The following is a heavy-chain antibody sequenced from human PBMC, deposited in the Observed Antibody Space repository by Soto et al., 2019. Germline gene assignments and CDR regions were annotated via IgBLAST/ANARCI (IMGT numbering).Heavy chain of an antibody. Sequence: EVQLLESGGGLVQPGGSLRLSCAASGFTFSSFVMNWVRQAPGKGLEWVLTISPGADASHYTDSVKGRFTISRDNSRRTLHLQMDSLRVEDAAVYFCVRRAITATTKWGAFDVWGQGTAVTVSS. CDR2: ISPGADAS. V-gene: IGHV3-23*01. CDR1: GFTFSSFV. D-gene: IGHD1-20*01. J-gene: IGHJ3*01. CDR3: VRRAITATTKWGAFDV.